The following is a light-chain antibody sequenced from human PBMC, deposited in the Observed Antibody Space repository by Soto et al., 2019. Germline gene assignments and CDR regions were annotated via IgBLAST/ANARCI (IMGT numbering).Light chain of an antibody. CDR2: EVN. Sequence: QSALTQPASVSGSLGLSIAISCTGNSSGIGTFNLVSWYQQHPGRAPKLIIYEVNKRPSGISSRFSASKSGNTASLTISGLQADDEADYYCYSFAGFNTQFGGGTKITVL. J-gene: IGLJ2*01. CDR3: YSFAGFNTQ. CDR1: SSGIGTFNL. V-gene: IGLV2-23*02.